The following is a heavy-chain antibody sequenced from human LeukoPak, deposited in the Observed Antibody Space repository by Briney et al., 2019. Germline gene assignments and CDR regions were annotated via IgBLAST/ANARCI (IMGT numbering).Heavy chain of an antibody. CDR3: VSQGGLTFLDPFDI. V-gene: IGHV3-30*09. CDR2: ISSDESDI. D-gene: IGHD2/OR15-2a*01. J-gene: IGHJ3*02. Sequence: RGSLSLSCAPYLRMSTTYSTHCVRQAPGKGLDWLSMISSDESDITYTASVKGRLATSRANSQNTLYLQMTSPRPEDEAPYYCVSQGGLTFLDPFDIWGQGTMLIVSS. CDR1: LRMSTTYS.